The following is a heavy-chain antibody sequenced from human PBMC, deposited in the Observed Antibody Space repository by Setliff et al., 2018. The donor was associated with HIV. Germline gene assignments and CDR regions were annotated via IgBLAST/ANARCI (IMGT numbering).Heavy chain of an antibody. CDR2: IFHSGDT. CDR1: GVSADSGDYY. J-gene: IGHJ4*02. D-gene: IGHD6-6*01. Sequence: SVTLSLTCSVAGVSADSGDYYWHWVRQHPEKALEWIWYIFHSGDTYSNTSLKSRISMSVDTSKNQFSLEFTSLTAADAAVYYCATRPRIAARPFDYWGQGMLVTVSS. V-gene: IGHV4-31*03. CDR3: ATRPRIAARPFDY.